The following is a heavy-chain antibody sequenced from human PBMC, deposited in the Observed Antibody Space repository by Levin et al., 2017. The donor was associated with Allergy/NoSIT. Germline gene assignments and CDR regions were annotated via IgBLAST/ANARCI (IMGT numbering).Heavy chain of an antibody. CDR2: IIPILGIA. D-gene: IGHD7-27*01. V-gene: IGHV1-69*04. CDR1: GGTFSSYT. Sequence: ASVKVSCKASGGTFSSYTISWVRQAPGQGLEWMGRIIPILGIANYAQKFQGRVTITADKSTSTAYMELSSLRSEDTAVYYCARDHSHRTGETDYWGQGTLVTVSS. J-gene: IGHJ4*02. CDR3: ARDHSHRTGETDY.